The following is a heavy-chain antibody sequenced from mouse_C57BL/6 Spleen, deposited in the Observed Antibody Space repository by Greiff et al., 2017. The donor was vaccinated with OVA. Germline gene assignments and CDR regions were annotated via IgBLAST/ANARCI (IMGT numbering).Heavy chain of an antibody. Sequence: VQLQQSGPELVKPGASVKISCKASGYAFSSSWLNWVKQRPGKGLEWIGRIYPGDGDTNYNGTFKGKATLTADKSSSTAYMQLSSLTSEDSAVYFCARSGSTYAMDYWGQGTSVTVAS. CDR3: ARSGSTYAMDY. CDR1: GYAFSSSW. V-gene: IGHV1-82*01. J-gene: IGHJ4*01. D-gene: IGHD1-1*01. CDR2: IYPGDGDT.